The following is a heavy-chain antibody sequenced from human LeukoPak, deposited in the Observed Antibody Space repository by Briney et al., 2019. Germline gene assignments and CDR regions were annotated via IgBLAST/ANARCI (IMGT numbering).Heavy chain of an antibody. CDR1: GYTFTGYY. J-gene: IGHJ4*02. CDR2: INPNSGVT. V-gene: IGHV1-2*02. Sequence: ASVTVPCKASGYTFTGYYMHWVRQAPGQGLEWMGWINPNSGVTYYAQKFQGRVSMTRDTSISTAYMEVSRLRSDDSALYYCARLPTPNLYYFDYWGQGTLVTVSS. CDR3: ARLPTPNLYYFDY. D-gene: IGHD5-18*01.